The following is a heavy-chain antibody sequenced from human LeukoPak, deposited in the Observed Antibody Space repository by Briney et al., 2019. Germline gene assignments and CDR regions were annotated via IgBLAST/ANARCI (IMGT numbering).Heavy chain of an antibody. Sequence: PGGSLRLSCAASGFTFSSYEMNWVRQAPGKGLEWVSYISSSGSTIYYADSVKGRFTISRDNAKNSLYLQMNSLRAEDTAVYYCARVWGSHLDYWGQGTLVTVSS. J-gene: IGHJ4*02. CDR1: GFTFSSYE. CDR2: ISSSGSTI. D-gene: IGHD1-26*01. V-gene: IGHV3-48*03. CDR3: ARVWGSHLDY.